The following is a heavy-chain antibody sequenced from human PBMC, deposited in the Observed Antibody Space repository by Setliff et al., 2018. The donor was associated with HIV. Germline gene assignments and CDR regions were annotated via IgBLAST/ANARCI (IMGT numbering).Heavy chain of an antibody. V-gene: IGHV4-39*07. D-gene: IGHD6-13*01. J-gene: IGHJ4*02. CDR2: VYYSGST. CDR3: ARGVAAAGL. Sequence: LSLTCTVSGGSISSNSYFWGWIRQPPGKGLEWIGSVYYSGSTYYNPSLKSRVTISGDTSKNQFSLKLSSVTAADTAVYYCARGVAAAGLWGQGTLVTVSS. CDR1: GGSISSNSYF.